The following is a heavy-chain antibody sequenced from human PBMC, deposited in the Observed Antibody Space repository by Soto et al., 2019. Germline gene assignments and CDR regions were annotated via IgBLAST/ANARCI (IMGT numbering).Heavy chain of an antibody. CDR1: GFTFSSYA. V-gene: IGHV3-23*01. J-gene: IGHJ5*02. D-gene: IGHD2-2*01. Sequence: GGSLRLSCAASGFTFSSYAMSWVRQAPGKGLEWVSAISGSGGSTYYADSVKGRFTISRDNSKNTLYLQMNSLRAEDTAVYYCAKGGAQLLHYNWFVPWGQGTLVTVSS. CDR2: ISGSGGST. CDR3: AKGGAQLLHYNWFVP.